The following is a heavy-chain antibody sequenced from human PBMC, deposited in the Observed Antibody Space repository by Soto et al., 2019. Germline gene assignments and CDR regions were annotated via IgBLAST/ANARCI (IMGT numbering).Heavy chain of an antibody. CDR3: ARPLWRNDYNWGYFDL. CDR2: ISYDGSNK. CDR1: GFTFSSYA. J-gene: IGHJ2*01. V-gene: IGHV3-30-3*01. Sequence: QVQLVESGGGVVQPGRSLRLSCAASGFTFSSYAMHWVRQAPGKGLEWVAVISYDGSNKYYADSVKGRFTISRDNSKNTRYLQMTSLRAEDTAVYYCARPLWRNDYNWGYFDLWGRGTLVTVSS. D-gene: IGHD4-4*01.